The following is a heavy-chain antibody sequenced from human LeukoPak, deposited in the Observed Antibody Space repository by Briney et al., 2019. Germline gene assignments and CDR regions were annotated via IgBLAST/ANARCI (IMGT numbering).Heavy chain of an antibody. CDR2: IGTAGDT. J-gene: IGHJ4*02. CDR3: AREKGQAGDSSGYYSD. Sequence: GGSLRLSCAASGFTFSSYDMHWVRQATGKGLEWVSAIGTAGDTYYPGSVKGRFTISRENAKNSLYLQMNSLRVGDTAVYYCAREKGQAGDSSGYYSDWGQGTLVTVSS. D-gene: IGHD3-22*01. V-gene: IGHV3-13*01. CDR1: GFTFSSYD.